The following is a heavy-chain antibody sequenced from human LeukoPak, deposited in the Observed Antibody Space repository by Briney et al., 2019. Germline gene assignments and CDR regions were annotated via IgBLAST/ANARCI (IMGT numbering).Heavy chain of an antibody. CDR1: GFIFSSYA. D-gene: IGHD3-10*01. CDR3: AKRYGSGSYYTD. Sequence: QPGGSLGLSCAASGFIFSSYAMSWVRQAPGKGLEWVSAISGSGGSTYYADSVKGRFTISRDNSKNTLYLQMNSLRAEDTAVYSCAKRYGSGSYYTDWGQGTLVTVSS. CDR2: ISGSGGST. J-gene: IGHJ4*02. V-gene: IGHV3-23*01.